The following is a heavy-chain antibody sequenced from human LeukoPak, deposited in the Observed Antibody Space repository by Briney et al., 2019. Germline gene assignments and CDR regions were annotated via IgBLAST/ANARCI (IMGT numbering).Heavy chain of an antibody. D-gene: IGHD3-22*01. J-gene: IGHJ3*02. CDR2: INPSGGST. CDR1: GYTFTSYY. V-gene: IGHV1-46*01. Sequence: ASVKVSCKASGYTFTSYYMHWVRQAPGQGLEWMGIINPSGGSTSYVQKFQGRVTMTRDTSTSTVYMELSSLRSEDTAVYYCARDPRAGGDNYYDSSGYIGGPFDIWGQGTMVTVSS. CDR3: ARDPRAGGDNYYDSSGYIGGPFDI.